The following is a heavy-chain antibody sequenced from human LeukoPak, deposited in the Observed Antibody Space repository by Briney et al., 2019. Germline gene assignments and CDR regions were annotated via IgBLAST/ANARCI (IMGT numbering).Heavy chain of an antibody. CDR3: ARDLVHHRLLATVYNWFDP. Sequence: GASVKVSCKASGYTFTSYYMHWVRQAPGQGLEWMGIINPSGGSTSYAQKFQGRVTMTTDTSTSTAYMELRSLRSDDTAVYYCARDLVHHRLLATVYNWFDPWGQGTLVTVSS. D-gene: IGHD3-3*02. V-gene: IGHV1-46*01. CDR2: INPSGGST. J-gene: IGHJ5*02. CDR1: GYTFTSYY.